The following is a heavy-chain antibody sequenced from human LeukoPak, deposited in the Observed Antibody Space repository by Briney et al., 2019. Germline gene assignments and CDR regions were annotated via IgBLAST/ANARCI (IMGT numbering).Heavy chain of an antibody. CDR1: GYTFTGYY. Sequence: ASVKVSCKASGYTFTGYYMHWVRQAPGQGLEWMGWINPNSGGTNYAQEFQGRVTMTRDTSISTAYMELSRLRSDDTAVYYCARDATWYYDILTGYYKGGAFDIWGQGTMVTVSS. CDR3: ARDATWYYDILTGYYKGGAFDI. CDR2: INPNSGGT. D-gene: IGHD3-9*01. J-gene: IGHJ3*02. V-gene: IGHV1-2*02.